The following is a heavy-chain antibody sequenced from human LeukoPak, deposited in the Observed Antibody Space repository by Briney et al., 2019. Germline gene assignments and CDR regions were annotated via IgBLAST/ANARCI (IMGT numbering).Heavy chain of an antibody. V-gene: IGHV3-11*04. D-gene: IGHD3-10*01. CDR3: ARTGQGTDY. CDR2: ISSGGGAR. Sequence: GGSLRLSCAASGFIVSDYYMTWIRQAPGKGLGWISYISSGGGARYYADPVKGRFTISRDNAKNSLYLQMNSLRAEDTAVYYCARTGQGTDYWGQGTLVSVSS. J-gene: IGHJ4*02. CDR1: GFIVSDYY.